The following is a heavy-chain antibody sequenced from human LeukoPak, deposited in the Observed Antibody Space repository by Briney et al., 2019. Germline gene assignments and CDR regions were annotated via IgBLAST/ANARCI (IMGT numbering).Heavy chain of an antibody. Sequence: PSETLSLTCTVSGGSISSYYWSWIRQPPGKGLEWIGYIYYSGSTNYNPSLKSRVTISVDTSKNQFSLKLSSVTAADTAVHYCARSRIQLWLRWFDPWGQGTLVTVSS. CDR3: ARSRIQLWLRWFDP. J-gene: IGHJ5*02. CDR2: IYYSGST. D-gene: IGHD5-18*01. V-gene: IGHV4-59*08. CDR1: GGSISSYY.